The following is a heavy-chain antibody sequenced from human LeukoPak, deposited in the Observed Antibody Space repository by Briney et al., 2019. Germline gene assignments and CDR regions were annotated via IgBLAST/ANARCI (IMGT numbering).Heavy chain of an antibody. D-gene: IGHD2-21*02. V-gene: IGHV4-34*01. J-gene: IGHJ4*02. CDR3: ARGRGEAVVVTADFDY. CDR1: GGSFSGYY. CDR2: INHSGST. Sequence: PSETLSLTCAVYGGSFSGYYWSWIRQPPGKGMEWIGEINHSGSTNYNPSLKSRVTISVDTSKNQFSLKLSSVTAADTAVYYCARGRGEAVVVTADFDYWGQGTLVTVSS.